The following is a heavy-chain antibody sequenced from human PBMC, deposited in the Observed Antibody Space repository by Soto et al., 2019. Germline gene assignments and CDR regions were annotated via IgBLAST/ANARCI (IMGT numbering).Heavy chain of an antibody. D-gene: IGHD2-8*01. J-gene: IGHJ6*03. Sequence: GGSLRLSCAASGFTFSSYWMYWVRQAPGKGLVWVSRINSDGSSTRYADSVRGRFTISRDNAKNTLYLQMNRLRAEDTAVYYCARGGYCTNGVCYDYYFYMDVWGKGTTVTVSS. CDR2: INSDGSST. CDR3: ARGGYCTNGVCYDYYFYMDV. V-gene: IGHV3-74*01. CDR1: GFTFSSYW.